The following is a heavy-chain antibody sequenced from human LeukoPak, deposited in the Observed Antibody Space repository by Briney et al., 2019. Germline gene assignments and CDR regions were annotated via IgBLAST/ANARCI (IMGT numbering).Heavy chain of an antibody. J-gene: IGHJ4*02. CDR3: ATRPLLLGYCSSTSCYTFDY. D-gene: IGHD2-2*02. Sequence: ASVKVSCKASGYTFTSYGISWVRQAPGQGLEWMGGFDPEDGETIYAQKFQGRVTMTEDTSTDTAYMELSSLRSEDTAVYYCATRPLLLGYCSSTSCYTFDYWGQGTQVTVSS. V-gene: IGHV1-24*01. CDR2: FDPEDGET. CDR1: GYTFTSYG.